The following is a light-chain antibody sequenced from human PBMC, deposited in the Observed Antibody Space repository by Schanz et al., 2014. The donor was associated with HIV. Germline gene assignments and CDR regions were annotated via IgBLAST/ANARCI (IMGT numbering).Light chain of an antibody. CDR3: LQYYNYPRT. CDR2: AAS. CDR1: QDIRYS. V-gene: IGKV1-6*01. J-gene: IGKJ2*01. Sequence: AIQMTQSPSSLSASVGDRVTITCRASQDIRYSLDWYQHKPGEAPKLLIYAASSLQSGVPSRFSGSGSGTAFILTISSLQPEDFATYYCLQYYNYPRTFGQGTRLDIK.